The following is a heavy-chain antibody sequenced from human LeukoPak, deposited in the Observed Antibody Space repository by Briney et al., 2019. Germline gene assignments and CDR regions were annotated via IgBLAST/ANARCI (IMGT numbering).Heavy chain of an antibody. CDR3: ARIHDYGDYGGYYYMDV. CDR2: INWSGGST. D-gene: IGHD4-17*01. Sequence: RPGGSLRLSCAASGFTFDDYGRSWVRQAPGKGLEWVSGINWSGGSTGYADSVKGRFTISRDNAKNSLYLQMNSLRAEDTALYYCARIHDYGDYGGYYYMDVWGKGTTVTVSS. V-gene: IGHV3-20*04. J-gene: IGHJ6*03. CDR1: GFTFDDYG.